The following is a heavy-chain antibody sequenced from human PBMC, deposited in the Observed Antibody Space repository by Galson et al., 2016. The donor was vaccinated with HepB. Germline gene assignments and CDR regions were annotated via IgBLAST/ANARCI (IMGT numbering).Heavy chain of an antibody. CDR3: ARGAYCTKGVCRWFDP. Sequence: SETLSLTCTVSGLSVSSGSYYWSWIRQPPGKGLEWIGDIYYSGSTNDNPALKSRVAMSVDTSKEQFSLKLTSVTAADTAVYYCARGAYCTKGVCRWFDPWGQGTLVTVSS. CDR1: GLSVSSGSYY. D-gene: IGHD2-8*01. CDR2: IYYSGST. J-gene: IGHJ5*02. V-gene: IGHV4-61*01.